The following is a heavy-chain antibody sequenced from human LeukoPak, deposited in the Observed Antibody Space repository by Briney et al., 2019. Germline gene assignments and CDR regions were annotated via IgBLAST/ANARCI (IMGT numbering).Heavy chain of an antibody. CDR1: GFTVSSYY. J-gene: IGHJ4*02. CDR2: IYTGGST. Sequence: GGSLRLSCAASGFTVSSYYMTWVRQAPGKGLEWVSVIYTGGSTYYADSVKGRFTISRDNSKNTLFLQMNSLRAEDTAAYYCAKDFQAIVVVPTAILDFWGQGTLVTVSS. CDR3: AKDFQAIVVVPTAILDF. V-gene: IGHV3-66*02. D-gene: IGHD2-2*02.